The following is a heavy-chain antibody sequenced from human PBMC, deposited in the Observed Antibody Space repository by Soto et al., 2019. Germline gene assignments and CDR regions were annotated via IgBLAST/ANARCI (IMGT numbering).Heavy chain of an antibody. V-gene: IGHV3-49*03. Sequence: GGSLRLSCAASGFTLGAFAMSWFRQAPGKGLEWVGFIRSKAYGGTTEYAASVKGRFTISRDDSKSIAYLQMNSLKTEDTAVYYCTRDFPYYYDSSGYPGGMDVWGHGTTVTVSS. CDR2: IRSKAYGGTT. CDR1: GFTLGAFA. CDR3: TRDFPYYYDSSGYPGGMDV. D-gene: IGHD3-22*01. J-gene: IGHJ6*02.